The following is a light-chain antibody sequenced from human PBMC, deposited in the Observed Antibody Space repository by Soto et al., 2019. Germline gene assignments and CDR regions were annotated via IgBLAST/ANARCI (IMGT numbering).Light chain of an antibody. CDR2: NAS. Sequence: DIQMTQSPSTLSASVGDRVTITCRASPSISSWLAWYQQKPGKAPKLLIYNASSLESGVPSRFSGSGSGTEFTLTISSLEPDDFATYYCQQYNSYPDTFGQGTKLEIK. J-gene: IGKJ2*01. V-gene: IGKV1-5*03. CDR1: PSISSW. CDR3: QQYNSYPDT.